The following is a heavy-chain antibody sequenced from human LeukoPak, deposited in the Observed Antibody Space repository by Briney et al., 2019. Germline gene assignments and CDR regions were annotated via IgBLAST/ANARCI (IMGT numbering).Heavy chain of an antibody. CDR2: ISSSSSYI. CDR1: GFTFSGYS. Sequence: PGGSLRLSCAASGFTFSGYSMNWVRQAPGKGLEWVSSISSSSSYIYYADSVKGRFTISRDNAKNSLYLQMNSLRAEDTAVYYCAARRGGYYDSSGYYYPFDYWGQGTLVTVSS. J-gene: IGHJ4*02. D-gene: IGHD3-22*01. CDR3: AARRGGYYDSSGYYYPFDY. V-gene: IGHV3-21*01.